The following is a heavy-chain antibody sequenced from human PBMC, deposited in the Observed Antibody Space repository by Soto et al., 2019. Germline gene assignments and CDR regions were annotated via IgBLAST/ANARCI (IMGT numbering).Heavy chain of an antibody. CDR2: IYHSGTT. Sequence: PSETLSLTCVVSGYSISSGYYWGWIRQPPGKGLEWIGSIYHSGTTYYNPSLKSRVTISLDTSGNQFSLKLTSVTAADTAVYYCARSLLTSSWYAGSWGQGTLVTVSS. CDR3: ARSLLTSSWYAGS. CDR1: GYSISSGYY. J-gene: IGHJ5*02. D-gene: IGHD6-13*01. V-gene: IGHV4-38-2*01.